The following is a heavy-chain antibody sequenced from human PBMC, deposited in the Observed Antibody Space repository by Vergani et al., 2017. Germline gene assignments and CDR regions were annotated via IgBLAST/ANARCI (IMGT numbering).Heavy chain of an antibody. D-gene: IGHD5-12*01. CDR1: GYSFTSYW. CDR2: IDPSDSYT. CDR3: ARPYYIVATGYAFDI. V-gene: IGHV5-10-1*03. Sequence: EVQLVQSGAEVKTPGESLRISCKGSGYSFTSYWISWVRQMPGKGLEWMGRIDPSDSYTNYSPSFQGHVTISADKSISTAYLQWSSLKASDTAMYYCARPYYIVATGYAFDIWGQGTMVTVSS. J-gene: IGHJ3*02.